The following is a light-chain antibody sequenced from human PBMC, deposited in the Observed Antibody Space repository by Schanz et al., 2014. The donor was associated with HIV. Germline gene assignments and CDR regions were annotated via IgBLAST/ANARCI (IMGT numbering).Light chain of an antibody. Sequence: EIVLTQSPGSLSLSPGGRATLSCGASQRLSSSYLAWYQQKRDQPPRLVIYATSTRAAGIPDRFSGSGSGTDFTLTISRLEPEDFAVYYCQQYGGSPRWTFGQGTKVEVK. J-gene: IGKJ1*01. CDR3: QQYGGSPRWT. CDR1: QRLSSSY. CDR2: ATS. V-gene: IGKV3-20*01.